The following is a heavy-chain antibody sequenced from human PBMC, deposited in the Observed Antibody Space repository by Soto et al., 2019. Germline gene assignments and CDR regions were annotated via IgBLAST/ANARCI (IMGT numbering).Heavy chain of an antibody. CDR2: ISDTSSSI. D-gene: IGHD6-13*01. CDR3: ARHPERIAEIGWFDP. J-gene: IGHJ5*02. Sequence: GGSLRLSCAASGLTFSNYNMNWVLQAPGQGLEWVAYISDTSSSIYYADSVKGRFTISRDNAGNSLYLQMTSLRAEDTAVYYCARHPERIAEIGWFDPWGQGTLVTVSS. V-gene: IGHV3-48*01. CDR1: GLTFSNYN.